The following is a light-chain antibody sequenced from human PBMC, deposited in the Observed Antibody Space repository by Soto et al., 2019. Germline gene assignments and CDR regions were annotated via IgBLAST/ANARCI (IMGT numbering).Light chain of an antibody. J-gene: IGKJ2*01. CDR3: QQYNSSSYT. V-gene: IGKV1-5*01. Sequence: DIQMTQSPSTLSASVGDRVTITCRASQSISSWLAWYQQKPGKAPKLLIYDASSLESGVPSRFSGSGSGTEFTLNISSLQPDDFATYYCQQYNSSSYTFGQGTKLEIK. CDR2: DAS. CDR1: QSISSW.